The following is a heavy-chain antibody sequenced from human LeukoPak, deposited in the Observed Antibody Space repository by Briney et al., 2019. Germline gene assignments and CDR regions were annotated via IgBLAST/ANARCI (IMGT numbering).Heavy chain of an antibody. J-gene: IGHJ6*03. CDR1: GFTFSSYG. V-gene: IGHV3-30*02. CDR3: AKDIGYSNNHYYMDV. CDR2: IRNDGSSR. D-gene: IGHD4-11*01. Sequence: GGSLRLSCAASGFTFSSYGMHWVRQAPGKGLEWVAFIRNDGSSRYYADSMKGRITISRDNSENTLYLQMNSLRAEDTAVYYCAKDIGYSNNHYYMDVWGRGTTVTVSS.